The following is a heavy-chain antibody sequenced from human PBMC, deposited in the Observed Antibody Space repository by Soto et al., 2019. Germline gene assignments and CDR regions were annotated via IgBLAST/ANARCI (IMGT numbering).Heavy chain of an antibody. CDR3: AMVDVYVTPSPQDV. V-gene: IGHV1-18*01. Sequence: QVQLVQSGAAVKNPGASVKVSCKASGYTFTRYGIGWARQAPGQGLEWMGWINTYNGNTNYAQNVQGRVTLTTDTSTSTAYMELRRLRSNDTAIYYCAMVDVYVTPSPQDVWGQGTTVIVSS. CDR2: INTYNGNT. J-gene: IGHJ6*02. D-gene: IGHD3-16*01. CDR1: GYTFTRYG.